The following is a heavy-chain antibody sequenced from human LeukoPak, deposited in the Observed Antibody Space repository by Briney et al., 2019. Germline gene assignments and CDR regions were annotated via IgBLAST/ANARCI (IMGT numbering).Heavy chain of an antibody. CDR3: ARDPSGWYIDY. CDR1: GASISSSSYY. D-gene: IGHD6-19*01. CDR2: IYYSGRT. J-gene: IGHJ4*02. V-gene: IGHV4-39*02. Sequence: SETLSLTCTVSGASISSSSYYWGWIRQPPGKGLEWIGSIYYSGRTYYNPSLKSRVTMSVDTSKNQFSLKLSSVPAADTAVYYCARDPSGWYIDYWGQGTLVTVSS.